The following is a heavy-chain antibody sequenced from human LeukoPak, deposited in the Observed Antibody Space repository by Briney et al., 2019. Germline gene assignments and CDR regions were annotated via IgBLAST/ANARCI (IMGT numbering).Heavy chain of an antibody. CDR2: ISSSSSYI. V-gene: IGHV3-21*01. CDR3: ARDLSVRGYYDILTGYNIYYYCYGMDV. D-gene: IGHD3-9*01. Sequence: KAGGSLRLSCAASGFTFSSYSMNWVRQAPGKGLEWVPSISSSSSYIYYADSVKGRFTISRDNAKNSLYLQMNSLRAEDTAVYYCARDLSVRGYYDILTGYNIYYYCYGMDVWGQGTTVTVSS. CDR1: GFTFSSYS. J-gene: IGHJ6*02.